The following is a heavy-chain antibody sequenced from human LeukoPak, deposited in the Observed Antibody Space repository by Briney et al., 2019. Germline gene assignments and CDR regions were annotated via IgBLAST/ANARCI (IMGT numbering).Heavy chain of an antibody. CDR1: GFTFGRYG. CDR3: AREDTDYYAGMDV. J-gene: IGHJ6*04. V-gene: IGHV3-48*01. Sequence: AGGSLRLSCAASGFTFGRYGMNWVRQAPGKGLDWVSYISGSSDTIYYADSVKGRFTISRDNAKNSLSLQMSSLRAEDTAVYYCAREDTDYYAGMDVWGKGTTVTVSS. CDR2: ISGSSDTI.